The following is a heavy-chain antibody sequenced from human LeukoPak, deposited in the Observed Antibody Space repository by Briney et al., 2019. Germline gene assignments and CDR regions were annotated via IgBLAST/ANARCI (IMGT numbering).Heavy chain of an antibody. D-gene: IGHD3-22*01. CDR3: AKELDGSGYYGPDY. CDR1: GFTFSSYA. J-gene: IGHJ4*02. CDR2: ISGSGDNT. Sequence: PGGSLRLSCAASGFTFSSYAMSWVRQAPGKGLEWVSGISGSGDNTYYADSVKGRFTISRDNSKNTLYVQVNSLGTEDTAAYYCAKELDGSGYYGPDYWGRGTLVTVSS. V-gene: IGHV3-23*01.